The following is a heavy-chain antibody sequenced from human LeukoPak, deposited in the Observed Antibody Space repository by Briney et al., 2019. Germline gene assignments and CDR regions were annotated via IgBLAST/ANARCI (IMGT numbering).Heavy chain of an antibody. CDR1: GGSISSYY. Sequence: SETLSLTCTVSGGSISSYYWSWIRQPPGKGLEWIGYIYYSGSTNYNPSLKSRVTISVDTSKNQFSLKLSSVTAADTAVYYCSRHAKTYYGSGSYSTNFDYWGQGTLVTVSS. V-gene: IGHV4-59*08. D-gene: IGHD3-10*01. CDR3: SRHAKTYYGSGSYSTNFDY. CDR2: IYYSGST. J-gene: IGHJ4*02.